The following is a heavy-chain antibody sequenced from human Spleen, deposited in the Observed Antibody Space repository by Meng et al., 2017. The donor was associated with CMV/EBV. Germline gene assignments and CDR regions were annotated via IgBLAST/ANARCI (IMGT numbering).Heavy chain of an antibody. D-gene: IGHD6-19*01. Sequence: GFTFSSYGMHWVRQAPGKGLEWVAVIWYDGSKTYHSDSVKGRFTISRDNSKNTLYLQMNSLRAEDTAVYYCARNPGYSSGWYYFDYWGQGTLVTVSS. V-gene: IGHV3-33*01. J-gene: IGHJ4*02. CDR3: ARNPGYSSGWYYFDY. CDR2: IWYDGSKT. CDR1: GFTFSSYG.